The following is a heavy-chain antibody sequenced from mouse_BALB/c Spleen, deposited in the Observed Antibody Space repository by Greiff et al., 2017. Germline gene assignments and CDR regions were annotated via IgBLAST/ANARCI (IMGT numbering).Heavy chain of an antibody. V-gene: IGHV5-9-4*01. CDR3: ARDNGSSPAWFAY. J-gene: IGHJ3*01. D-gene: IGHD1-1*01. CDR2: ISSGGSYT. Sequence: EVNLVESGGGLVQPGGSRKLSCAASGFTFSSFGMHWVRQAPEKGLEWVAYISSGGSYTYYPDTVTGRFTISRDNAKNTLYLEMSSLRSEDTAMYYCARDNGSSPAWFAYWGQGTLVTVSA. CDR1: GFTFSSFG.